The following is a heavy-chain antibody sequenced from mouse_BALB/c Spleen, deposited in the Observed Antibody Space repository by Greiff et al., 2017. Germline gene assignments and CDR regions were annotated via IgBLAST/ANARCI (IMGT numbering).Heavy chain of an antibody. CDR3: AKVYDYDVAWFAY. Sequence: EVKLQESGPGLVKPSQSLSLTCTVTGYSITSDYAWNWIRQFPGNKLEWMGYISYSGSTSYNPSLKSRISITRDTSKNQFFLQLNSVTTEDTATYYCAKVYDYDVAWFAYWGQGTLVTVSA. D-gene: IGHD2-4*01. CDR1: GYSITSDYA. V-gene: IGHV3-2*02. J-gene: IGHJ3*01. CDR2: ISYSGST.